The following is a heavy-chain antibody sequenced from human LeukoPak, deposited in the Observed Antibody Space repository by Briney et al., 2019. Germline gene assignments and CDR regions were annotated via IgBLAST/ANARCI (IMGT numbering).Heavy chain of an antibody. V-gene: IGHV4-34*01. J-gene: IGHJ6*03. CDR2: INHSGST. Sequence: PSETLSLTCAVYGGSFSGYYWSWIRQPPGKGLEWIGEINHSGSTNYDPSLKSRVTISVDTSKNQFSLKLSSVTAADTAVYYCARVLRRVGYYDSSGWPRQTQALYYMDVWGKGTTVTVSS. D-gene: IGHD3-22*01. CDR3: ARVLRRVGYYDSSGWPRQTQALYYMDV. CDR1: GGSFSGYY.